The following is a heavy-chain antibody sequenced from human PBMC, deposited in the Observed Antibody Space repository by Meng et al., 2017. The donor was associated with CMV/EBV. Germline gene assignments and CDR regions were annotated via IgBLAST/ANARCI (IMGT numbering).Heavy chain of an antibody. CDR2: INHSGSP. J-gene: IGHJ4*02. CDR1: GGSFRGYY. Sequence: TCAGYGGSFRGYYWSWIRQPPGKGLEWIGEINHSGSPNYHPSLKSRVTISVDTSKNQFSLKLSSVTAADTAVYYCARGQRWLQPIDYWGQGTLVTVSS. CDR3: ARGQRWLQPIDY. V-gene: IGHV4-34*01. D-gene: IGHD5-24*01.